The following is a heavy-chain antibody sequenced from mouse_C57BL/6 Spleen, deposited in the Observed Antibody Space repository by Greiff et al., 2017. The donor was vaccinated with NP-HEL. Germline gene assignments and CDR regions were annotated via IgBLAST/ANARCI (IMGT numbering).Heavy chain of an antibody. CDR2: IDPSDSET. CDR1: GYTFTSYW. V-gene: IGHV1-52*01. CDR3: ARVAAPYAMDY. Sequence: VQLQQPGAELVRPGSSVKLSCKASGYTFTSYWMHWVKQRPIQGLEWIGNIDPSDSETHYNQKFKDKATLTVDKSSSTAYMQLSSLTSEDSAVSYCARVAAPYAMDYWGQGTSVTVSS. J-gene: IGHJ4*01.